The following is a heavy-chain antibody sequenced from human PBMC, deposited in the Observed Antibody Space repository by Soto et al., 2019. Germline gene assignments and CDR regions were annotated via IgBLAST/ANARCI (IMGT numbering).Heavy chain of an antibody. Sequence: VQLVQSGAEVREPGASVKVSCKASGYLFTGYYIHWVRQAPGQGLEWMGWINPDSGVTNSAQRFLDWVTMTRDTSLGTAYMELTGLKSDDTAVYYCARGGGSQAYYKTSYDGAFDFWGQGTVVTVSS. CDR3: ARGGGSQAYYKTSYDGAFDF. CDR1: GYLFTGYY. CDR2: INPDSGVT. D-gene: IGHD3-10*01. V-gene: IGHV1-2*04. J-gene: IGHJ3*01.